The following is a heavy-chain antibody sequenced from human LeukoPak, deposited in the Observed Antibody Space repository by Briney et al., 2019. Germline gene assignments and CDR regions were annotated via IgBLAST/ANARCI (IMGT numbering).Heavy chain of an antibody. D-gene: IGHD3-10*01. CDR3: VGSFLGY. V-gene: IGHV3-15*04. CDR1: GLXFSNAW. Sequence: GGSLRLSCPASGLXFSNAWMSWFRQAPGKGLEWVGHIETRSHGGTTHYAAPVKGRFTISTDDSENTLYLQMNGLKTEDTAVYYCVGSFLGYWGQGTLVTVSS. CDR2: IETRSHGGTT. J-gene: IGHJ4*02.